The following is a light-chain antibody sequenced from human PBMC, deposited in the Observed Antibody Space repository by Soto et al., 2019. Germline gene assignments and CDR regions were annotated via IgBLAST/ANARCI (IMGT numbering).Light chain of an antibody. CDR3: QQYGDSPPT. CDR1: QSVSSNF. J-gene: IGKJ1*01. V-gene: IGKV3-20*01. CDR2: GTS. Sequence: EIVLTQSPGTLSLSPGESATLSCRASQSVSSNFLAWYRRNPGQPPSLLIYGTSTRATDIPRRFSGSGSGTAFTLTITRLEPEDFAVYFCQQYGDSPPTFGQGTKVEIK.